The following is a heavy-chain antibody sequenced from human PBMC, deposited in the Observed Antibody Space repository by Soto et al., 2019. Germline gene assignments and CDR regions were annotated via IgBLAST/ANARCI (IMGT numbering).Heavy chain of an antibody. CDR2: ISYDGNKK. D-gene: IGHD4-17*01. Sequence: QVQLVESGGGVVQPGRSLRLSCAASGFTFSNYAMHWVRQAPGKGLEWVAVISYDGNKKYYADSVKGRFTISRDNSKNTLYLQMNSLRTEDTAVYYCARDHDYGIYYYHGMGVWGQGTTVTVSS. V-gene: IGHV3-30-3*01. CDR1: GFTFSNYA. J-gene: IGHJ6*02. CDR3: ARDHDYGIYYYHGMGV.